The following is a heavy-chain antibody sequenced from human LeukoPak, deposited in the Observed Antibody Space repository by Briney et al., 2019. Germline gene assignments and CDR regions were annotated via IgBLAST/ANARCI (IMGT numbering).Heavy chain of an antibody. CDR2: IYSGGST. D-gene: IGHD5-18*01. CDR3: ARGYSYGEGAFDI. J-gene: IGHJ3*02. Sequence: GGSLRLSCAASGFTVSSNYMSWVRQAPGKELEWVSVIYSGGSTYYADSVKGRFTISRDNSKNTLYLQMNSLRAEDTAVYYCARGYSYGEGAFDIWGQGTMVTVSS. V-gene: IGHV3-66*02. CDR1: GFTVSSNY.